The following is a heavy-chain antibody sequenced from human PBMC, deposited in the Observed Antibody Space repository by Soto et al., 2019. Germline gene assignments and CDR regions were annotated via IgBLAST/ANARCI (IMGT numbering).Heavy chain of an antibody. CDR2: IYHSGST. J-gene: IGHJ6*02. CDR1: GGSISSSNW. Sequence: PSETLSLTCAVSGGSISSSNWWSWGRQPPGKGLEWIGEIYHSGSTNYNPSLKSRVTISVDKSKNQFSLKLSSVTAADTAVYYCARANGSYPYYYYGMDVWGQGTTVTVSS. CDR3: ARANGSYPYYYYGMDV. D-gene: IGHD1-26*01. V-gene: IGHV4-4*02.